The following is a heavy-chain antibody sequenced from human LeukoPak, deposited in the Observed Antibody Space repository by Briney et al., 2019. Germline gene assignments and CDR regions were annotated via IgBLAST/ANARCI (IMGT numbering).Heavy chain of an antibody. J-gene: IGHJ5*02. D-gene: IGHD3-9*01. CDR1: GGSISSSSYY. CDR3: ARAGFGGYFDWLIPNWFDP. Sequence: PSETLSLTCTVSGGSISSSSYYWGWIRQPPGKGLEWIGSIYYSGSTYYNPSLKSRVTISVDTSKNQFSLKLSSVTAADTAVYYCARAGFGGYFDWLIPNWFDPWGQGTLVTVSS. V-gene: IGHV4-39*01. CDR2: IYYSGST.